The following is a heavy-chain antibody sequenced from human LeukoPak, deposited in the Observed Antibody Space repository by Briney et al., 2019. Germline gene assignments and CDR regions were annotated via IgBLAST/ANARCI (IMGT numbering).Heavy chain of an antibody. CDR3: ATYDYGGNYFDY. CDR1: GFTFSSYS. D-gene: IGHD4-23*01. V-gene: IGHV3-48*01. Sequence: PGGSLRLSCAASGFTFSSYSMNWVRQAPGKGLEWASYISSSSSTIYYADSVKGRFTISRGNAKNSLYLQMNSLRAEDTAVYYCATYDYGGNYFDYWGQGTLVTVSS. CDR2: ISSSSSTI. J-gene: IGHJ4*02.